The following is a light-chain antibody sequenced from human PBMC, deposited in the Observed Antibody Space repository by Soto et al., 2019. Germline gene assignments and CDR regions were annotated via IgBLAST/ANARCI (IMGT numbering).Light chain of an antibody. CDR2: LGS. CDR1: QSLLHRNGDNY. J-gene: IGKJ2*01. CDR3: MQLLQTPRT. V-gene: IGKV2-28*01. Sequence: EIVMTQSPLSLPVTPGEPASISCRSSQSLLHRNGDNYLDWYLQKPGQSPQLLIFLGSNRASGAPDRISGSGSGTDFTLKISRVEAADVGIYYCMQLLQTPRTFGPGTRLEIK.